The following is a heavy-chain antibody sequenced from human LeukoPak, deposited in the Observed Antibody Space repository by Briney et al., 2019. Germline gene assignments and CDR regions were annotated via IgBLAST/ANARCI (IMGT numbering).Heavy chain of an antibody. J-gene: IGHJ6*02. D-gene: IGHD2-8*01. CDR2: IYPRDSDT. V-gene: IGHV5-51*01. Sequence: GESLKISCKTSGYNFATYWIGWVRHMRGKGLEWMAIIYPRDSDTRYSPSSQGHVTISADRSTNTAYLQWSSLKASDTAIYYCARQGATPTNYYYYGLDVWGQGTTVTVSS. CDR1: GYNFATYW. CDR3: ARQGATPTNYYYYGLDV.